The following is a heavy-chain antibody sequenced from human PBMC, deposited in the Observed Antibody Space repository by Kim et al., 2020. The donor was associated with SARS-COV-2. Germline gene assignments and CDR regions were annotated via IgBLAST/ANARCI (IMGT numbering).Heavy chain of an antibody. CDR2: IYYSGST. Sequence: SETLSLTCTVSGGSISSSSYYWGWIRQPPGKGLEWIGSIYYSGSTYYNPSLKSRVTISVDTSKNQFSLKLSSVTAADTAVYYCARRSSSSSVPWVWYFDLWGRGTLVTVSS. CDR3: ARRSSSSSVPWVWYFDL. V-gene: IGHV4-39*01. D-gene: IGHD6-6*01. CDR1: GGSISSSSYY. J-gene: IGHJ2*01.